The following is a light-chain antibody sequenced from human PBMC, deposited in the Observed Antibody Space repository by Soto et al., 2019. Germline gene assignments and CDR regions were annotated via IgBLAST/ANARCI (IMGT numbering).Light chain of an antibody. CDR3: GSKAGSNKHVV. Sequence: SVLTQPPSASGSPGQSVTISCAGSSSDIGASNSVSWYQQHPGKAPKLLISEVTKRPSGVPDRFSGSKSGNTASLTVSGLQADDEADYYCGSKAGSNKHVVFGGGTKLPVL. J-gene: IGLJ2*01. CDR1: SSDIGASNS. V-gene: IGLV2-8*01. CDR2: EVT.